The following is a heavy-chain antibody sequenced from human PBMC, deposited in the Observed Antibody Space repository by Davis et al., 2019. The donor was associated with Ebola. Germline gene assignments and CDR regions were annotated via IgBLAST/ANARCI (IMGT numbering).Heavy chain of an antibody. CDR2: IYHSGST. D-gene: IGHD3-16*02. V-gene: IGHV4-4*02. CDR3: ARDTGMIPFGGVIAH. Sequence: MPGGSLRLSCAVSGGSISSSNWWSWLRQPPGKGLEWIGDIYHSGSTNYNPSLKSRVTISVDKSKNQFSLKLSSVTAADTAVYYCARDTGMIPFGGVIAHWGQGTLVTVSS. J-gene: IGHJ4*02. CDR1: GGSISSSNW.